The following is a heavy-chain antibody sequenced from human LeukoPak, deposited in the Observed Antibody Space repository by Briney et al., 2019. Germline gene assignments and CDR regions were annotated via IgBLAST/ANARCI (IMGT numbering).Heavy chain of an antibody. CDR2: IKSKTDGGTT. V-gene: IGHV3-15*01. CDR3: TTSLVVAATPYY. D-gene: IGHD2-15*01. CDR1: GFTFSNAW. Sequence: GGSLRLSCAASGFTFSNAWMSWVRQAPGKGLEWVGRIKSKTDGGTTDYAAPVKGRFTISRDDSKNTLYLQMNSLKTEDTAVYYCTTSLVVAATPYYWGQGTLVTVSS. J-gene: IGHJ4*02.